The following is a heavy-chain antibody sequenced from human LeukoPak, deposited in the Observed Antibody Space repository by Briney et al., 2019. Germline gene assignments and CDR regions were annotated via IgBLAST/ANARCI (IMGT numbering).Heavy chain of an antibody. CDR1: GYSFSSYW. J-gene: IGHJ4*02. CDR3: ARSGSGSYSDY. Sequence: GESLKISCKGSGYSFSSYWIGWVRQMPGKGLEWMGIIYPGDSDTGYSPSFQGQVTISADKSITTAYLQWSSLKTSDTAMYYSARSGSGSYSDYWGQGTLVTVSS. V-gene: IGHV5-51*01. D-gene: IGHD1-26*01. CDR2: IYPGDSDT.